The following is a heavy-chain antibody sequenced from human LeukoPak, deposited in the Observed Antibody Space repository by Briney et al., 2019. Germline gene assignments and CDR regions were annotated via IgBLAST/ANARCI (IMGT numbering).Heavy chain of an antibody. V-gene: IGHV4-4*07. CDR2: IYTSGST. Sequence: SETLSLTCTVSGGSISSYYWSWIRQPAGKGLEWIGRIYTSGSTNYSPSLKSRVTMSVDTSKNQFSLKLSSVTAADTAVYYCARERTGITIFGVVDYWGQGTLVTVSS. CDR3: ARERTGITIFGVVDY. J-gene: IGHJ4*02. D-gene: IGHD3-3*01. CDR1: GGSISSYY.